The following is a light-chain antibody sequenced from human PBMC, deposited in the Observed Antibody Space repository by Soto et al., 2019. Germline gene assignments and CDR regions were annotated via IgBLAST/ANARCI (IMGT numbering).Light chain of an antibody. J-gene: IGKJ1*01. CDR3: QHYESSVPCT. CDR2: AAS. Sequence: EVVLTQSPGTVSLSPGERATLSCRASQSVTSNYLAWYQQKPGQAPRLLIYAASNRATGIPDRFSGSGSGTDFTLSISSLEPQYFSVYYYQHYESSVPCTFGQGTKVEIK. CDR1: QSVTSNY. V-gene: IGKV3-20*01.